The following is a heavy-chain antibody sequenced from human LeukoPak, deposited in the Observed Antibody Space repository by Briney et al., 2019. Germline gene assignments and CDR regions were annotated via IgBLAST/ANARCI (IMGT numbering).Heavy chain of an antibody. CDR3: VRIFGYYQEAMDV. CDR2: IYHSGST. Sequence: SETLSLTCTVSGYSISSGYYWGWIRQPPGKGLEWIGSIYHSGSTYYNPSLKSRVTISVDTSKNQFSLKLSSVTAADTAVYYCVRIFGYYQEAMDVWGPGITVTVSS. J-gene: IGHJ6*02. V-gene: IGHV4-38-2*02. D-gene: IGHD3-3*01. CDR1: GYSISSGYY.